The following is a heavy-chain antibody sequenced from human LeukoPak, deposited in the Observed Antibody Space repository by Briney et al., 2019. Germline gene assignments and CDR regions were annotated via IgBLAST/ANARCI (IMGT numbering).Heavy chain of an antibody. Sequence: ASVKVSCKASGYTFTGYYMHWVRQAPGQGLEWMGWINPNSGGTNYAQKFQGRVTMTRDTSISTAYMELSRLRSDDTAVYYKGMITFGGVLSGLCLDYWGQGTLVTVSS. J-gene: IGHJ4*02. D-gene: IGHD3-16*01. CDR1: GYTFTGYY. V-gene: IGHV1-2*02. CDR3: GMITFGGVLSGLCLDY. CDR2: INPNSGGT.